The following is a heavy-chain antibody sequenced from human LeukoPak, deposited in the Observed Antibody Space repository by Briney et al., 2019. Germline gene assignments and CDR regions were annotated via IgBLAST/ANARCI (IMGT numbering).Heavy chain of an antibody. D-gene: IGHD3-9*01. J-gene: IGHJ4*02. CDR3: ARTPQGDNYFDY. V-gene: IGHV4-4*07. Sequence: SETLSLTCTVSGGSINNYYWTWIRQPAGKGLEWIGRIYSSGKTNDNPSLKSRVTMSVDTSNNQLSLMMTSVTAADTAVFYCARTPQGDNYFDYWGQGHLVTVSS. CDR2: IYSSGKT. CDR1: GGSINNYY.